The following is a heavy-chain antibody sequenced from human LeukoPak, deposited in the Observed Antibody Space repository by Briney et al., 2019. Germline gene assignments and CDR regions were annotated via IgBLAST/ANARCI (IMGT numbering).Heavy chain of an antibody. V-gene: IGHV4-34*01. Sequence: PSETLSLTCAVYGGSFSGYYWSWIRQPPGKGLEWIGEINHSGSTNYNPSLKSRVTISVDTSKNQCSLKLSSVTAADTAVYYCARVLVLTDDYYYYGMDVWGQGTTVTVSS. CDR2: INHSGST. CDR1: GGSFSGYY. D-gene: IGHD2-15*01. CDR3: ARVLVLTDDYYYYGMDV. J-gene: IGHJ6*02.